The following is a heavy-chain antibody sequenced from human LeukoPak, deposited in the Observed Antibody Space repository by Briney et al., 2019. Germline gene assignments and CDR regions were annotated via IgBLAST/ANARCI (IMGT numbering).Heavy chain of an antibody. J-gene: IGHJ4*02. Sequence: GSLRLSCTASGFTFGDYAMSWVRQAPGKGLEWIGEINHSGSTNYNPSLKSRVTISVDTSKNQFSLKLSSVTAADTAVYYCARGWFGELLYFYFDYWGQGTLVTVSS. CDR3: ARGWFGELLYFYFDY. CDR2: INHSGST. D-gene: IGHD3-10*01. V-gene: IGHV4-34*01. CDR1: GFTFGDYA.